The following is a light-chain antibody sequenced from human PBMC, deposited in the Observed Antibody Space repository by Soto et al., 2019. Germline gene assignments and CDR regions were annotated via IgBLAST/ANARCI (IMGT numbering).Light chain of an antibody. CDR2: EVY. CDR1: NTDVGGNDR. J-gene: IGLJ3*02. Sequence: QSALTQPASVSGSPGQSITISCIGTNTDVGGNDRVSWYQHHPVKTPKMLIFEVYNRPSGISDRFSGSKTADTASLTISGLHADDEADYYCISYMPSTITHWVFGRGTKLTVL. CDR3: ISYMPSTITHWV. V-gene: IGLV2-14*01.